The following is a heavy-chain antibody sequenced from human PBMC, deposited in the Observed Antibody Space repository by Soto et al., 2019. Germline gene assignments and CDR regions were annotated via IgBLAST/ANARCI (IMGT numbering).Heavy chain of an antibody. D-gene: IGHD5-18*01. CDR1: GFTVRTNF. CDR3: AREEGSAYNFGYGMDV. CDR2: IYNGGRP. J-gene: IGHJ6*02. V-gene: IGHV3-53*01. Sequence: LRLSCAASGFTVRTNFMNWVRQAPGKGLEWVSIIYNGGRPDYADSVKGRFTVSRDNSKNTLYLQMNSLRVEDTGVYYCAREEGSAYNFGYGMDVWGQGTTVTVSS.